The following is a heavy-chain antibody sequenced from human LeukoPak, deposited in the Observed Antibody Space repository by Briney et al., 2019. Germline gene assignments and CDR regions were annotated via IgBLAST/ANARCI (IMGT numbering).Heavy chain of an antibody. J-gene: IGHJ6*02. CDR2: TYYRSKWYN. Sequence: SQTLSLTCAISGDIVSSNSAAWNWIRQSPSRGLEWLGRTYYRSKWYNDYAVSVKSRITINPDTSKNQFSLQLNSVTPEDTAVYYCARDRVVVAASGRYYYYGMGVWGQGTTVTVSS. CDR1: GDIVSSNSAA. D-gene: IGHD2-15*01. CDR3: ARDRVVVAASGRYYYYGMGV. V-gene: IGHV6-1*01.